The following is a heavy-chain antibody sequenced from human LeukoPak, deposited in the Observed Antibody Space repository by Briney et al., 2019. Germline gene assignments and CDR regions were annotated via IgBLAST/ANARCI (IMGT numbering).Heavy chain of an antibody. Sequence: SETLSLTCTVSGGSISSYFWSWIRQPAGKGLEWIGRIYASGSTNYNPSLKSRVTMSVDTSKNQFFLKLTSVTAADTAVYYCAREYSSSSGKNAFDIWGQGTMVTVSS. J-gene: IGHJ3*02. V-gene: IGHV4-4*07. CDR1: GGSISSYF. CDR2: IYASGST. D-gene: IGHD6-6*01. CDR3: AREYSSSSGKNAFDI.